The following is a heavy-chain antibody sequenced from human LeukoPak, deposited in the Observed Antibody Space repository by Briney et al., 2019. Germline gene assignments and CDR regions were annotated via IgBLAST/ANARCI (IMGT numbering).Heavy chain of an antibody. CDR2: IIPILGIA. D-gene: IGHD2-2*01. Sequence: SAKVSCKASGGTFSSYAISWVRQAPGQGLEWMGRIIPILGIANYAQKFQGRVTITADKSTSTAYMELSSLRSEDTAVYYCARDLAPGSVPAAGDNWFDPWGQGTLVTVSS. V-gene: IGHV1-69*04. CDR3: ARDLAPGSVPAAGDNWFDP. J-gene: IGHJ5*02. CDR1: GGTFSSYA.